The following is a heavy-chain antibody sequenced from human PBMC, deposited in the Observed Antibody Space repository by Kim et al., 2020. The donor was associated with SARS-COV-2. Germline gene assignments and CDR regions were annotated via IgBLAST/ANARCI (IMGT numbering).Heavy chain of an antibody. V-gene: IGHV4-34*01. CDR2: ILHDGNT. D-gene: IGHD3-3*01. CDR3: ARGAPTLHGVGRRYGIDV. J-gene: IGHJ6*02. CDR1: DGSFRIYH. Sequence: SETLSLTCGVSDGSFRIYHWTWVRQPPGKGLEWIGQILHDGNTNYKPSLRSRVVISVDTYNKQFSLTMSSVTAADTAIYYCARGAPTLHGVGRRYGIDVWGQGTTVTVSS.